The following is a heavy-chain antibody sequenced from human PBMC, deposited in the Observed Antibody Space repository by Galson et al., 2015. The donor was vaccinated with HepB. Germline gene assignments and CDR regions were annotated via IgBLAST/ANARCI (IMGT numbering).Heavy chain of an antibody. D-gene: IGHD2-2*02. CDR3: ARDGLPAAITNWFDP. V-gene: IGHV3-30*04. CDR1: GFTFSSHA. J-gene: IGHJ5*02. CDR2: VSYDGRKN. Sequence: SLRLSCAVSGFTFSSHAMHWVRQAPGKGLEWVAVVSYDGRKNYYPDSVKGRFTISRDDSKNTVYLQVNSLRPDDTAVYYCARDGLPAAITNWFDPWGQGTLVTVSS.